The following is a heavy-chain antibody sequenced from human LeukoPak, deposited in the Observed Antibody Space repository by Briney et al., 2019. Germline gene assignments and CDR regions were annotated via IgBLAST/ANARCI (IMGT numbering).Heavy chain of an antibody. CDR3: ARGGSSSPVISVH. D-gene: IGHD6-6*01. CDR1: GFTFSDYN. V-gene: IGHV3-21*01. Sequence: GGSLRLSCAASGFTFSDYNMNWVRQAPGKGLEWVSSITSSSSYMYYADSVKGRFTISRDNAGNSLHLQMNSLRAEDTAVYYCARGGSSSPVISVHWGQGTLVTVSS. CDR2: ITSSSSYM. J-gene: IGHJ4*02.